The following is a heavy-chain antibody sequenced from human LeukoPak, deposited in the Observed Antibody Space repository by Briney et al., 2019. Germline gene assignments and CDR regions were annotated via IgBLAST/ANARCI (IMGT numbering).Heavy chain of an antibody. V-gene: IGHV1-8*01. Sequence: ASVKVSCKASGYTFTSYDINWVRQATGQGLEWMGWMNPNSGNTGYAQKFQGRVTMTRSTSISTAYMELSSLRSEDTAVYYCARGGYSYGTGGHWGQGTLVTVSS. CDR2: MNPNSGNT. J-gene: IGHJ4*02. CDR3: ARGGYSYGTGGH. D-gene: IGHD5-18*01. CDR1: GYTFTSYD.